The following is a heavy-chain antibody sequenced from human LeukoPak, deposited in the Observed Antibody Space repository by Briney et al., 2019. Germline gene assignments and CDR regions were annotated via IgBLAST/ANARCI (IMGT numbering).Heavy chain of an antibody. CDR2: FYYSGST. D-gene: IGHD6-6*01. J-gene: IGHJ4*02. V-gene: IGHV4-30-4*02. Sequence: SETLSLTCTVSGGSISSGDYYWSWLRQPPGKGLEWIAYFYYSGSTYYNPSLKSRVTISVDTSKNQFSLKLNSVTAADTAVYYCARLAAHRWFDYWGQGTLVTVSS. CDR3: ARLAAHRWFDY. CDR1: GGSISSGDYY.